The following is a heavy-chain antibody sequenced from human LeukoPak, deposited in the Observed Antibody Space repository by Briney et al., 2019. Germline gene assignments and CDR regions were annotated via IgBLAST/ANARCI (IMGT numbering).Heavy chain of an antibody. CDR1: GGSISSSSYY. D-gene: IGHD5-24*01. CDR3: ARSPGDGFNSRYFDF. V-gene: IGHV4-39*01. J-gene: IGHJ4*02. Sequence: SETLSLTCTVSGGSISSSSYYWGWIRQSPGKGLECIGLISYSGTTYDNPSLKSRVTISVDTSKNQFSLRLSSVTAADTAIYYCARSPGDGFNSRYFDFWGQGTLVSVSS. CDR2: ISYSGTT.